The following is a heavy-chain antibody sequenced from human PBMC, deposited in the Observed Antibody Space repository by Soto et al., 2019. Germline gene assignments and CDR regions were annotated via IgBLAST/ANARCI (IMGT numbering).Heavy chain of an antibody. CDR3: AGGGTPIDY. CDR1: GYTFTNFG. V-gene: IGHV1-18*01. D-gene: IGHD3-16*01. CDR2: ISAYNGNT. Sequence: QVHLVQSGAEVKKPGASVKVSCTASGYTFTNFGISWVRQAPGQGLEWMGWISAYNGNTNYAQKFQGRVTMTTDTPTTTANMGARGPRSDGTAGYSWAGGGTPIDYWGQGTLVTVSS. J-gene: IGHJ4*02.